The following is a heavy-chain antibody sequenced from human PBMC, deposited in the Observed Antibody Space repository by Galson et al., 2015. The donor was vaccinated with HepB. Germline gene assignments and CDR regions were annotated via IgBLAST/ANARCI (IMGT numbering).Heavy chain of an antibody. V-gene: IGHV1-69*02. CDR1: GGTFSSYT. D-gene: IGHD3-22*01. J-gene: IGHJ3*02. Sequence: ASGGTFSSYTISWVRQAPGQGLEWMGRIIPILGIANYAQKFQGRVTITADKSTSTAYMELSSLRSEDTAVYYCARAPDYYDSSGYEGAFDIWGQGTMVTVSS. CDR2: IIPILGIA. CDR3: ARAPDYYDSSGYEGAFDI.